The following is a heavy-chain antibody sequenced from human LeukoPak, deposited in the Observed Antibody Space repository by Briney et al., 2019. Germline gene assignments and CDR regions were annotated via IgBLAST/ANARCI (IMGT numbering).Heavy chain of an antibody. CDR2: ISSSGTYI. CDR3: VSWNDPDYVWGTYRLDAFDI. Sequence: GGSLRLSCVASGYTFSDYSLNWVRQVPGKGLEWVSSISSSGTYIYYADSVRGRFTISRDNAKNSLFLQMNSLRAEDTALYYCVSWNDPDYVWGTYRLDAFDIWGEGTMVIVSS. CDR1: GYTFSDYS. V-gene: IGHV3-21*01. D-gene: IGHD3-16*02. J-gene: IGHJ3*02.